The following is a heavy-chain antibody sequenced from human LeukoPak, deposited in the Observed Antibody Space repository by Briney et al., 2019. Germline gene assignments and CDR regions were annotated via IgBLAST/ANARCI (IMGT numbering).Heavy chain of an antibody. V-gene: IGHV1-69*04. CDR3: ARDLDYDYVWGSYRQTFDY. CDR1: GGTFSSYA. D-gene: IGHD3-16*02. CDR2: IIPILGIA. J-gene: IGHJ4*02. Sequence: SVKVSCKASGGTFSSYAISWVRQAPGQGLEWMGRIIPILGIANCAQKFQGRVTITADKSTSTAYMELSSLRSEDTAVYYCARDLDYDYVWGSYRQTFDYWGQGTLVTVSS.